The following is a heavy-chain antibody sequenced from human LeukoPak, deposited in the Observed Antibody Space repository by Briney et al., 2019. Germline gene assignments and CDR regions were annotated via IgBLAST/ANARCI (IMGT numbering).Heavy chain of an antibody. CDR1: GFILRSYS. CDR2: ISHDGSLK. J-gene: IGHJ4*02. V-gene: IGHV3-30*03. Sequence: PGGSLRLSCAASGFILRSYSMHWVRQAPGKGPEWVAVISHDGSLKFYADSVKARFTISRDNPKNMVYLQMNSLRAEDTAVYYCARDKGDYWGQGTLVTVSS. CDR3: ARDKGDY.